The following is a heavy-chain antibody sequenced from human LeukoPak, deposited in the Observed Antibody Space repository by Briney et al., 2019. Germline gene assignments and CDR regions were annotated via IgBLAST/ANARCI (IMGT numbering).Heavy chain of an antibody. CDR1: GGSISSYY. CDR3: ARAVRGVNYYYMDV. D-gene: IGHD3-10*01. CDR2: IYYSGST. J-gene: IGHJ6*03. Sequence: SETLSLTCTVSGGSISSYYWSWIRQPPGKGLESIAYIYYSGSTNYNPSLKSRVTISVDTSKNQVSLKLSSVTAADTAVYYCARAVRGVNYYYMDVWGKGTTVTISS. V-gene: IGHV4-59*01.